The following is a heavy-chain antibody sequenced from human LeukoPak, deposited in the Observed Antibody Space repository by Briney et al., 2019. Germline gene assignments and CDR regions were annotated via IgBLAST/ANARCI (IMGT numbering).Heavy chain of an antibody. D-gene: IGHD3-9*01. CDR2: ISGSGGYT. CDR3: AKDRGYDILTGRFDS. Sequence: GGSLRLSCAASGFTFSSYAMSWVRQAPGKGLEWVSAISGSGGKGLEWVSVISGSGGYTYYADSVKGRFTISRDNSKNTLYVQMNNLRAEDTALYYCAKDRGYDILTGRFDSWGQGTLVTVSS. V-gene: IGHV3-23*01. J-gene: IGHJ4*02. CDR1: GFTFSSYA.